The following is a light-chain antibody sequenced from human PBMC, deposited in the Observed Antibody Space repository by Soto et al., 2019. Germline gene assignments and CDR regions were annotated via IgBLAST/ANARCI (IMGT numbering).Light chain of an antibody. CDR1: QSVGNSY. CDR3: QQYGSSPPVT. CDR2: ATS. J-gene: IGKJ1*01. V-gene: IGKV3-20*01. Sequence: ENVLTQSPGTLSLSPGERATLSCRASQSVGNSYLAWYQQKPGQAPRLLIYATSSRATGIPDRFSGSGSGTDFTLTISRLEPEDFAVYYCQQYGSSPPVTFGQGTKVDIK.